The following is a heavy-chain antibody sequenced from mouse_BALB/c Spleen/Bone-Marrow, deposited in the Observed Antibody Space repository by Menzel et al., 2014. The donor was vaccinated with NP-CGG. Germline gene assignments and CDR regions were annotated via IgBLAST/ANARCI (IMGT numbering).Heavy chain of an antibody. CDR3: ARVWYFDY. CDR2: INSNGGST. CDR1: GFTFSSYG. V-gene: IGHV5-6-3*01. Sequence: EVKLMESGGGLVQPGGSLKLSCAASGFTFSSYGMSWVRQTPDKRLELVATINSNGGSTYNPDSVKGRFTISRDNAKNTLYLQMSSLKSEDTAMYYCARVWYFDYWGQGTSLTVSS. J-gene: IGHJ2*03.